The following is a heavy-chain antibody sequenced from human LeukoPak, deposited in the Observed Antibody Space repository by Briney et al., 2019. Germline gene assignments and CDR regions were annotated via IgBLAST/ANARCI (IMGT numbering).Heavy chain of an antibody. V-gene: IGHV1-24*01. J-gene: IGHJ4*02. CDR1: GYTLTELS. CDR3: ATGLEGYSSLGYFDY. CDR2: FDPEDGET. Sequence: ASVKVSCKVSGYTLTELSMHWVRQAPGKGLEWMGGFDPEDGETIYAQKFQGRVTMTEDTSTDTAYMELSSLRSEDTAVYYCATGLEGYSSLGYFDYWGQGTLVTVSS. D-gene: IGHD6-13*01.